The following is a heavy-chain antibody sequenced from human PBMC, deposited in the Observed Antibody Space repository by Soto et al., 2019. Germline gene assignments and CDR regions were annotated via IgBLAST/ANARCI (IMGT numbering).Heavy chain of an antibody. V-gene: IGHV3-30-3*01. J-gene: IGHJ1*01. CDR2: ISYDGSNK. CDR1: GFTFSSYA. Sequence: QVQLVESGGGVVQPGRSLRLSCAASGFTFSSYAMHWVRQAPGKGLEWVAVISYDGSNKYYADSVKGRFTISRDNSKNTLYLQRNSLRAEDTAVYYCARDRYDFWREHAEYFRHWGQGTLVTVSS. CDR3: ARDRYDFWREHAEYFRH. D-gene: IGHD3-3*01.